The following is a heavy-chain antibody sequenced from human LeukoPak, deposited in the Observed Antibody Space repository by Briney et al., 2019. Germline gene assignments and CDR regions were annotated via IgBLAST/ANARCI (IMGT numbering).Heavy chain of an antibody. CDR3: ARDRGYYDSSGYYPIDP. CDR1: GGSISSYY. CDR2: ISYSGNT. V-gene: IGHV4-59*12. J-gene: IGHJ5*02. Sequence: SETLSLTCTVSGGSISSYYWSWIRQPPGKGLEWIGYISYSGNTNYNPSLKSRVTISLDTSKNQFSLKLSSVTAADTAVYYCARDRGYYDSSGYYPIDPWGQGTLVTVSS. D-gene: IGHD3-22*01.